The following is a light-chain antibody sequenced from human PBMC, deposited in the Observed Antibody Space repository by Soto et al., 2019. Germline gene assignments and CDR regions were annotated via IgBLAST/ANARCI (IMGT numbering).Light chain of an antibody. Sequence: EIVLTQSPGTLSLFPGERATFSCRTSQSISATYLAWYQQKPGQAPRLLIYATSSRATGIPDRFSGSGSRTAFTLTIIRLEPDDSAVYYCQQYASLPRTFGQGTKVEI. J-gene: IGKJ1*01. V-gene: IGKV3-20*01. CDR1: QSISATY. CDR3: QQYASLPRT. CDR2: ATS.